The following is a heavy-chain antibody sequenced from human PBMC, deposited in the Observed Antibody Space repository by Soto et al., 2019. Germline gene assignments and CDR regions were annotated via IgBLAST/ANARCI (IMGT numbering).Heavy chain of an antibody. Sequence: ASVKVSCKTSGYPFTDYFIHWVRQAPGQGLEWMGIISLYHHSTSYAQKFQGRLTVTADTSTTTVYMDLSSLTSEDSAVYWCARELYSCGGDCPYYMDYWGQGTLVTVSS. CDR2: ISLYHHST. CDR3: ARELYSCGGDCPYYMDY. CDR1: GYPFTDYF. D-gene: IGHD2-21*02. V-gene: IGHV1-46*01. J-gene: IGHJ4*02.